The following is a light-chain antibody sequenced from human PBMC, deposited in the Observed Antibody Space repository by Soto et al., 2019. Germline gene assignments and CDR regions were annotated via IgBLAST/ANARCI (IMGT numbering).Light chain of an antibody. CDR3: LLDFRYFWA. J-gene: IGKJ1*01. CDR2: AAS. V-gene: IGKV1-6*01. CDR1: QAIRTA. Sequence: AIQLTQSPSSRYASVGDRVTITFVASQAIRTALGWYQQKPGKVPKLLIYAASILQSGVPSRFSGSGSGTDSTLTISSLQPEDFATYYCLLDFRYFWAFGQGTKVDIK.